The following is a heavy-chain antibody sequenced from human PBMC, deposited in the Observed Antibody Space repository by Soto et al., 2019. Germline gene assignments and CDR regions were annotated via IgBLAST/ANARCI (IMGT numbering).Heavy chain of an antibody. D-gene: IGHD1-26*01. CDR3: AKEGGLSGSYYISSSYYFDY. CDR2: ISYDGSNT. Sequence: QVQLVESGGGVVQPGRSLRLSCVASGFTFSSYGMNWVRQAPGKGLEWVAIISYDGSNTYYADSVKGRLTISRDNSKNTLYLHMNSLRAEDTSVYYCAKEGGLSGSYYISSSYYFDYWGQGTLVTVSS. V-gene: IGHV3-30*18. CDR1: GFTFSSYG. J-gene: IGHJ4*02.